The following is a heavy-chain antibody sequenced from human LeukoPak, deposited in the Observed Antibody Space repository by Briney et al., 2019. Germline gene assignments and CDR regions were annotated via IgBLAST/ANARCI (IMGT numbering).Heavy chain of an antibody. CDR3: ARQGPGYCGSTSCYGVDY. CDR1: GYTFTSYY. V-gene: IGHV7-4-1*02. Sequence: ASVKVSCKASGYTFTSYYIHWVRQAPGQGLEWMGWINTNTGNPTYAQGFTGRFVFSLDTSVSTAYLQISSLKAEDTAVYYCARQGPGYCGSTSCYGVDYWGQGTLVTVSS. D-gene: IGHD2-2*01. CDR2: INTNTGNP. J-gene: IGHJ4*02.